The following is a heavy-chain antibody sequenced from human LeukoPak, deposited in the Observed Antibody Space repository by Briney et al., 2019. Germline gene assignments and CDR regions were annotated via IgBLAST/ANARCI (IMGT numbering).Heavy chain of an antibody. CDR3: ARDPRITIFGVVIKDNWFDP. J-gene: IGHJ5*02. CDR1: GYTFTSYY. CDR2: INPSGGST. V-gene: IGHV1-46*01. D-gene: IGHD3-3*01. Sequence: ASVKVSCKASGYTFTSYYMHWVRQAPGQGLEWMGIINPSGGSTSYAQKFQGRVTMTRDTSTSTVYMELSSLRSEDTAVYYCARDPRITIFGVVIKDNWFDPWGQGTLVTVSS.